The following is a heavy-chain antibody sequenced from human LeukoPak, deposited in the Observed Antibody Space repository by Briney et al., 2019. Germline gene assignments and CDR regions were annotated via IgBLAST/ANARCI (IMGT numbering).Heavy chain of an antibody. Sequence: SGGSLRLSCAASGFIFSSYGMHWVRQAPGKGLGWVAFIRYDGSNKYYADSVKGRFTISRDNAKNSLYLQMSSLRAEDTAVYYCARGQENYYDSSGYYSWFDPWGQGTLVTVSS. J-gene: IGHJ5*02. V-gene: IGHV3-30*02. D-gene: IGHD3-22*01. CDR3: ARGQENYYDSSGYYSWFDP. CDR1: GFIFSSYG. CDR2: IRYDGSNK.